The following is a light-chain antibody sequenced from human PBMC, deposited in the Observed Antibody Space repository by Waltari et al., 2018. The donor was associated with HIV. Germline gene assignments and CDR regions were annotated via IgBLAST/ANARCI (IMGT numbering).Light chain of an antibody. J-gene: IGKJ1*01. CDR3: QQYGSSPWT. CDR1: QSITSNY. Sequence: EVVLTQSPDTLSLSPGERATLSCRASQSITSNYLAWYQQKPGQSPRLLMYGASTRATGIPDRFSGSGSGTDFSLTISRLEPEDLAMYYCQQYGSSPWTFGQGTKVEIK. V-gene: IGKV3-20*01. CDR2: GAS.